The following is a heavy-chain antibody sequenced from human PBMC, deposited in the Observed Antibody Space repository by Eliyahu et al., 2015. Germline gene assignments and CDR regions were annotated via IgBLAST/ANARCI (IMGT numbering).Heavy chain of an antibody. D-gene: IGHD3-22*01. Sequence: QVQLVESGGGVVQPGGSLRLSCAAXGFTFSSYGMHWVRQAPGKGLEWLAFIRYDGSDKYYADSVKGRFTISRDNSKNTLYLQMNNLILEDTAVYYCAKVDYDDSSGYYLDIDYWGQGTLVTVSS. CDR1: GFTFSSYG. CDR2: IRYDGSDK. J-gene: IGHJ4*02. CDR3: AKVDYDDSSGYYLDIDY. V-gene: IGHV3-30*02.